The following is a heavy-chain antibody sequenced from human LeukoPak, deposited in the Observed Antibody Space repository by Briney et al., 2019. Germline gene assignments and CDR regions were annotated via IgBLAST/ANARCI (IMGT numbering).Heavy chain of an antibody. CDR1: GGTFSSYS. J-gene: IGHJ4*02. CDR2: IIPIFGTA. V-gene: IGHV1-69*01. D-gene: IGHD6-19*01. Sequence: SVKVPCKASGGTFSSYSIRWVRQAPAQGLGGMGGIIPIFGTANYAQKFQGRVTITADESTSTAYMELSSLRSEDTAVYYCARGSGWYEEWGQGTLVTVSS. CDR3: ARGSGWYEE.